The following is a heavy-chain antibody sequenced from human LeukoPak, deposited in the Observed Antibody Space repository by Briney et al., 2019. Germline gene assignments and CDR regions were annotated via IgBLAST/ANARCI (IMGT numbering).Heavy chain of an antibody. D-gene: IGHD2-2*01. CDR1: GGTFSSYA. CDR3: ARGGCSSTSCYLVRAYYFDY. J-gene: IGHJ4*02. Sequence: SVKVSCKASGGTFSSYAISWVRQAPGQGLEWMGGIIPIFGTANYAQKFQGRVTITADESTSTAYTELSSLRSEDTAVYYCARGGCSSTSCYLVRAYYFDYWGQGTLVTVSS. V-gene: IGHV1-69*01. CDR2: IIPIFGTA.